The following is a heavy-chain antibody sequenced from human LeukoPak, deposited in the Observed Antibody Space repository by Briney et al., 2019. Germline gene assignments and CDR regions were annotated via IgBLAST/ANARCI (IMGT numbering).Heavy chain of an antibody. V-gene: IGHV4-4*07. CDR1: GASISRYH. Sequence: SETLSLTCTVSGASISRYHWSWVRQAAGKGLEWIGRIYTSGITNYNPSLNSRVTISVDKPKNLFSLRLSSMTAADTAVYYCARDRQGDYYGAWAYSYYFDYWGHGTLVTVSS. J-gene: IGHJ4*01. D-gene: IGHD3-10*01. CDR3: ARDRQGDYYGAWAYSYYFDY. CDR2: IYTSGIT.